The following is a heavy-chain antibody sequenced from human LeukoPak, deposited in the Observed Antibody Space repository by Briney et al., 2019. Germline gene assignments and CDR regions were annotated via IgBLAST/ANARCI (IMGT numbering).Heavy chain of an antibody. CDR2: IIPIFGTA. CDR3: ARENAYYDILTGSPHAYYGMDV. V-gene: IGHV1-69*01. J-gene: IGHJ6*04. D-gene: IGHD3-9*01. Sequence: GASVKVSCKASGGTFSSYAISWVRQAPGQGREWMGGIIPIFGTANYAQKFQGRVTITADESTSTAYMELSSLRSEDTAVYYCARENAYYDILTGSPHAYYGMDVWGKGTTVTVSS. CDR1: GGTFSSYA.